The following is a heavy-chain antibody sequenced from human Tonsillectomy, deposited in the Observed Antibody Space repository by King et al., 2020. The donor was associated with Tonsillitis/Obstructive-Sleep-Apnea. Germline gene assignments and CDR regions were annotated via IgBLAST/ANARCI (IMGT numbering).Heavy chain of an antibody. CDR1: GFTFSCYS. CDR2: ISSSSTTV. D-gene: IGHD4-17*01. V-gene: IGHV3-48*02. J-gene: IGHJ5*02. Sequence: VQLVESGGGLVQPGGSLRLSCAASGFTFSCYSMNWVPQAPGKGLEWVSYISSSSTTVFYPTSLRGRFTISSDNAKNSLYLQMNSLRDEDKAVYYCAREGDYDDDNLGHFDPWGQGTLVTVSS. CDR3: AREGDYDDDNLGHFDP.